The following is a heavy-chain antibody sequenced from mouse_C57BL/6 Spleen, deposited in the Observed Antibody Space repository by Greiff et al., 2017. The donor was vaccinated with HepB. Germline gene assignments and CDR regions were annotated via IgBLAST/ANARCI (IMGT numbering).Heavy chain of an antibody. D-gene: IGHD2-3*01. V-gene: IGHV5-17*01. CDR3: ARVYDGYYGYFDV. Sequence: VQLKQSGGGLVKPGGSLKLSCAASGFTFSDYGMHWVRQAPEKGLEWVAYISSGSSTIYYADTVKGRFTISRDNAKNTLFLQMTSLRSEDTAMYYCARVYDGYYGYFDVWGTGTTVTVSS. CDR1: GFTFSDYG. J-gene: IGHJ1*03. CDR2: ISSGSSTI.